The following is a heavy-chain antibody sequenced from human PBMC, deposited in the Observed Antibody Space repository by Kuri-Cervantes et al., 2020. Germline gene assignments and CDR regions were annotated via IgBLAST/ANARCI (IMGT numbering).Heavy chain of an antibody. Sequence: GGSLRLSCAASGFTFSDHYMDWVRQAPGKGLEWVGRIRNKAKSYTTEYAASVKGRFTISRDDSRDSLYLQMNSLRVEDTAVYYCVRDPASRFAGWVDWGQGTLVTVSS. D-gene: IGHD3-16*01. V-gene: IGHV3-72*01. J-gene: IGHJ4*02. CDR2: IRNKAKSYTT. CDR3: VRDPASRFAGWVD. CDR1: GFTFSDHY.